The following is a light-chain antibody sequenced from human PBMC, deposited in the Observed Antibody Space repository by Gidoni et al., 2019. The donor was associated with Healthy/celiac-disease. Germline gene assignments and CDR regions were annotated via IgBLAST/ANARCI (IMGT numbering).Light chain of an antibody. V-gene: IGKV3-20*01. CDR1: QSVSSSY. CDR3: QQYGSF. Sequence: ESVWTQSPGTQSLSPGERATLSCRASQSVSSSYLAWYQQKPGQAPRLLIYVASSRATGTPDRFSGSGYWTDFTLSISRLEPADFAVYYCQQYGSFFXQXTKLEIK. J-gene: IGKJ2*01. CDR2: VAS.